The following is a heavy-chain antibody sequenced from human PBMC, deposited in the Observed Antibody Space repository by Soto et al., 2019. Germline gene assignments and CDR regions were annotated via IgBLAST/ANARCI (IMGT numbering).Heavy chain of an antibody. J-gene: IGHJ4*02. D-gene: IGHD3-10*01. CDR1: GFTFSSYA. V-gene: IGHV3-23*01. CDR3: ANGRATYGLLTHDY. Sequence: GGSLRLSCAASGFTFSSYAMSWVRQAPGKGLEWISTLTGSSSNIYYADSVKGRFAISRDNSRNTLYLQMNSLTAEDTAVYYCANGRATYGLLTHDYWGQGTLVTVSS. CDR2: LTGSSSNI.